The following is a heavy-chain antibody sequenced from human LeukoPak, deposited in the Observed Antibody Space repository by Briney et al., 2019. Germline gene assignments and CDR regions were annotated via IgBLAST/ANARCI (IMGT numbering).Heavy chain of an antibody. CDR1: GGSISSSSYY. CDR2: IYYSGST. D-gene: IGHD3-10*01. J-gene: IGHJ4*02. Sequence: SETLSLTCTVSGGSISSSSYYWGWIRQPPGKGLEWIGSIYYSGSTYYNPSLKSRVTISVDTSKNQFSLKLSSVTAADTAVYYCARAADYYGSGSLFDYWGQGTLVTVSS. V-gene: IGHV4-39*07. CDR3: ARAADYYGSGSLFDY.